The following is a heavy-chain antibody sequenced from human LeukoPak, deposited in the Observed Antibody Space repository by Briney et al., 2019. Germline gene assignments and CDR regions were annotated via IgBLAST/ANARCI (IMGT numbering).Heavy chain of an antibody. J-gene: IGHJ4*02. V-gene: IGHV3-48*02. Sequence: GGSLRLSCAASGFTFSYYGMNWVRQAPGQGLEWVSYINPTGRSVYYADSVKGRFTLSRDNANHSVFLQMNSLRDDDTAVYFCARKLALWGQGTLVTVSS. CDR1: GFTFSYYG. CDR3: ARKLAL. CDR2: INPTGRSV.